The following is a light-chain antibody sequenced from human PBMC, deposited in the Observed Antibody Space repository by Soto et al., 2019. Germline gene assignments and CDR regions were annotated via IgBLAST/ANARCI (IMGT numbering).Light chain of an antibody. CDR1: SGHSSYA. CDR2: LNSDGSH. CDR3: QTWGTGIHV. Sequence: QPVLTQSPSASASLGASVKLTCTLSSGHSSYAIAWHQQHPEKGPRYLMKLNSDGSHSKGDGIPDRFSGSSSGAERYLTISSLQSEDEADYYCQTWGTGIHVFGGGTQLTVL. V-gene: IGLV4-69*02. J-gene: IGLJ3*02.